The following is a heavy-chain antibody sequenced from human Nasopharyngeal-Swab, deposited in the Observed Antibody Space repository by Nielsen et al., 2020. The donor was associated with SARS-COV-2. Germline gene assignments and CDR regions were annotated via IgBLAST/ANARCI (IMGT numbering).Heavy chain of an antibody. CDR1: GASVSGYS. Sequence: SETLSLTCTVSGASVSGYSWSWIRQPPGKGLEWIAFMYDNEYTNYNPSLRGRATISLDTSKNQFSLKVTSVTAADTAVYYCARENWQLANVFDIWGQGTMVTVSS. V-gene: IGHV4-59*02. D-gene: IGHD6-19*01. CDR2: MYDNEYT. J-gene: IGHJ3*02. CDR3: ARENWQLANVFDI.